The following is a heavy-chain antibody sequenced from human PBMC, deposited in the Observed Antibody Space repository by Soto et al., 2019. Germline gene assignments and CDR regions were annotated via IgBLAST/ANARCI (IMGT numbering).Heavy chain of an antibody. Sequence: QVQLVQSGAEVKKPGSSVKVSCKASGGTFSSYTISWVRQAPGQGLEWMGRIIPILRIANYAQKYQGRVTITADKSTGTAYMAGSRLRSEDTAVYYCARDVGLDDGSGSGDYWGLGALVTVSS. CDR3: ARDVGLDDGSGSGDY. CDR1: GGTFSSYT. CDR2: IIPILRIA. J-gene: IGHJ4*02. V-gene: IGHV1-69*08. D-gene: IGHD3-10*01.